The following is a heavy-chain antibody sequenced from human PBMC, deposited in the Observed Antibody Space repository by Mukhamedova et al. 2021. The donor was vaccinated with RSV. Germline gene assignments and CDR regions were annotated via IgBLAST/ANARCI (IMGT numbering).Heavy chain of an antibody. CDR3: ARERFCSNTNCYAVYMEEFDY. J-gene: IGHJ4*02. D-gene: IGHD2-2*01. V-gene: IGHV4-38-2*02. Sequence: GKGLEWIGSIYHSGSTYYNPSLKSRVSISVDTSKNQFSLKLSSVTAADTAVYYCARERFCSNTNCYAVYMEEFDYWGQGSLVTVS. CDR2: IYHSGST.